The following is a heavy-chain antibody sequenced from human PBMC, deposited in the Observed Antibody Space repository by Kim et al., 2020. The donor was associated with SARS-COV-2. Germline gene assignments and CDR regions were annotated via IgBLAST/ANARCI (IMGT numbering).Heavy chain of an antibody. CDR1: GFTFSDHY. V-gene: IGHV3-72*01. CDR3: ARGAGGTSNHALLDYFDH. CDR2: IRNKANSYTT. D-gene: IGHD1-26*01. J-gene: IGHJ4*02. Sequence: GGSLRLSCAASGFTFSDHYMDWVRQAPGKGLEWVGRIRNKANSYTTSYAASVKGRFIISRDNSDNSLSLQMNNLKTEDTAVYYCARGAGGTSNHALLDYFDHWGQGTLVTVSS.